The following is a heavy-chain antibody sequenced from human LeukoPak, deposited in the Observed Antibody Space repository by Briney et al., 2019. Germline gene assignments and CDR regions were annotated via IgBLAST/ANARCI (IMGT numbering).Heavy chain of an antibody. CDR3: ARGTYTFDY. CDR1: GFAFSSYW. J-gene: IGHJ4*02. CDR2: IKQDGSEK. D-gene: IGHD1-1*01. Sequence: GGSLILSCAASGFAFSSYWMTWIRQAPGKGLEWVATIKQDGSEKYYVDSVKGRFTISRDNPKNSLNLQMNSLRAEDTAVYYCARGTYTFDYWGQGTLVSVSS. V-gene: IGHV3-7*04.